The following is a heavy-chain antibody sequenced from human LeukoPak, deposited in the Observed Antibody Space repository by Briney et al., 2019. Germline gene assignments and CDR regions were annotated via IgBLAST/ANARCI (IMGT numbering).Heavy chain of an antibody. V-gene: IGHV3-48*03. J-gene: IGHJ6*03. Sequence: GGSLTLSCATSGFTFSSYEMNWVRQAPGKGLEWVSYINYSGNTIYYADSVKGRFTISRDNAKNSLYLQMNSLRAEDTAVYYCARGTVAGRNAYYYYYSYMDVWGKGTTVTISS. D-gene: IGHD6-19*01. CDR3: ARGTVAGRNAYYYYYSYMDV. CDR1: GFTFSSYE. CDR2: INYSGNTI.